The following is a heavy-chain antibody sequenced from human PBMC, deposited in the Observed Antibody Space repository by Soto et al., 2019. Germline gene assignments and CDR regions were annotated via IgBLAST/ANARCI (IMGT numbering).Heavy chain of an antibody. J-gene: IGHJ4*02. Sequence: QVQLVQSGAEVKKPGASVKVSCKASGYTFTSYYMHWVRQAPGQGLEWMGIINPSGGSTSYAQKVQGRGTRPRATSPSTVYSELSSLRSEDTAVYYCARGSPHSGWYDYWGQGTLVTVSS. CDR3: ARGSPHSGWYDY. CDR1: GYTFTSYY. D-gene: IGHD6-19*01. CDR2: INPSGGST. V-gene: IGHV1-46*01.